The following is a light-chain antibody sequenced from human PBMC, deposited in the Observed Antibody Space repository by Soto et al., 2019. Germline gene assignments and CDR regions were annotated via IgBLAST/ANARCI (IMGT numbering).Light chain of an antibody. Sequence: DIQMTQSPSTLSASVGDRVTISCRASQSLSGWLAWYQQKPGKAPKLLIYDASNFQSGVPSRFSGSGSGTEFTLTISSLQPDDFATYYCQQYDTNSPGTFGQGTTLEIK. CDR3: QQYDTNSPGT. J-gene: IGKJ2*02. V-gene: IGKV1-5*01. CDR2: DAS. CDR1: QSLSGW.